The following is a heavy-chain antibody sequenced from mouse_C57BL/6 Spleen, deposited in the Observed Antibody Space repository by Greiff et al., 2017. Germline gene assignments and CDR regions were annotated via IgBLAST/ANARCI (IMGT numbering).Heavy chain of an antibody. CDR2: IWSDGST. Sequence: QVQLKQSGPGLVAPSQSLSITCTVSGFSLTSYGVHWVRQPPGKGLEWLVVIWSDGSTTYNSALKSRLSISKDNSKSQVFLKMNSLQTDDTAMYYCARHGELRGGLDYWGQGTTLTVSS. J-gene: IGHJ2*01. V-gene: IGHV2-6-1*01. CDR1: GFSLTSYG. D-gene: IGHD1-1*01. CDR3: ARHGELRGGLDY.